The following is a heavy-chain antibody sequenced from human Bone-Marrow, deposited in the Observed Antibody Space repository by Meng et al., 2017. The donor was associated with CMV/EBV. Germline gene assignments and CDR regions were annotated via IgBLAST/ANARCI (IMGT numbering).Heavy chain of an antibody. D-gene: IGHD5-12*01. CDR2: IHPHRGDT. CDR1: GYTFTAHY. J-gene: IGHJ6*02. V-gene: IGHV1-2*02. Sequence: ASVKVSCKASGYTFTAHYFHWVRQAPGQGLEWMGWIHPHRGDTNYAQQFQGRVTLTRDTSINTGYMELTRLTSDDTAVYYCARTGGYVLPMDVWGQGTTVTVSS. CDR3: ARTGGYVLPMDV.